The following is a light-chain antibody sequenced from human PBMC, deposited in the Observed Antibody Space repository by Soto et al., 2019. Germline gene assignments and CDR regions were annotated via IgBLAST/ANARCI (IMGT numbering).Light chain of an antibody. Sequence: EIVLTQSPGTLSLSPGERATLSCRASQSISSYLAWYQQKPGQAPRLLIYGASSRATGIPDRFSGSGSGTVFSLTITRLEPADFAVYYCQQSGSSPGTFGQGTKLEIK. CDR1: QSISSY. CDR2: GAS. J-gene: IGKJ2*01. CDR3: QQSGSSPGT. V-gene: IGKV3-20*01.